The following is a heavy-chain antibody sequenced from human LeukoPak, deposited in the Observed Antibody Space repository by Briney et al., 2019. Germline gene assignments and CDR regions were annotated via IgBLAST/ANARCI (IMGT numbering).Heavy chain of an antibody. CDR3: ARDQALNWNYDVFDY. D-gene: IGHD1-7*01. Sequence: SETLSLTCTVSGDSISSNYWSWIRQPAGKGLEWIGRIYTSGRIDYNPSLKSRVTMSVDTSKNQVSLKLSSVTAADTALYYCARDQALNWNYDVFDYWGQGALVTVSS. CDR2: IYTSGRI. J-gene: IGHJ4*02. CDR1: GDSISSNY. V-gene: IGHV4-4*07.